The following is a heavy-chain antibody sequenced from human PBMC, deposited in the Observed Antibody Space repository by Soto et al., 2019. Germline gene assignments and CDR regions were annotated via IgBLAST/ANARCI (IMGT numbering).Heavy chain of an antibody. V-gene: IGHV3-48*02. D-gene: IGHD6-13*01. Sequence: EVQLVESGGGLVQPGGSLRLSCAASGFTFSSYSMNWVRQAPGKGLEWVSYISSSSSTIYYADSVKGRFTISRDNAKNSLYLHMNSLRDEATAVYYCARDKQLVAAYYGMDVWGQGTTVTVSS. CDR3: ARDKQLVAAYYGMDV. J-gene: IGHJ6*02. CDR2: ISSSSSTI. CDR1: GFTFSSYS.